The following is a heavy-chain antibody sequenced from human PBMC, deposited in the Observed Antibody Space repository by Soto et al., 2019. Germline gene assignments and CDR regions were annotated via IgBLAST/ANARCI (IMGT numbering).Heavy chain of an antibody. J-gene: IGHJ3*02. CDR3: ARDCSGGSCHAAFDI. CDR1: GGSISSGDYY. Sequence: SETLSLTCTVSGGSISSGDYYWSWIRQPPGKGLEWIGYIYYSGSTYYNPSLKSRVTISVDTSKNQFSLKLSSVTAADTAVYYCARDCSGGSCHAAFDIWGQRTMFTVSS. V-gene: IGHV4-30-4*01. D-gene: IGHD2-15*01. CDR2: IYYSGST.